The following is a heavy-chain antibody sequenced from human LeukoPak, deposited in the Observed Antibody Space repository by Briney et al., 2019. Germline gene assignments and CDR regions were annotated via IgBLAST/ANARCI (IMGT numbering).Heavy chain of an antibody. J-gene: IGHJ4*02. D-gene: IGHD2-2*01. CDR1: GFNFVNYW. CDR2: MNRDGSEK. V-gene: IGHV3-7*02. CDR3: AKADWDSTQGYFDY. Sequence: SGRSLRLSCAASGFNFVNYWMHWVRQAPGRGLECVANMNRDGSEKHYGDSVKGRFTISRDNAKQSLYLQMNSLRAEDTAVYYCAKADWDSTQGYFDYWGQGTLVTVSS.